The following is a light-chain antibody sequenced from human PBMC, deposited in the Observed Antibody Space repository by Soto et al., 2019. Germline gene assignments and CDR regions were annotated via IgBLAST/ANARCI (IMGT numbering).Light chain of an antibody. J-gene: IGKJ2*01. Sequence: DIQMTQSPSSLSASVGARVTITCRASRGISNYLNWYQQKPVKAPNLLIYAASSLQSGVPSRFSGSASGTDCTLTISSLQAEDVAAYYCLQSHSTPSTFGQGTKVEIK. CDR3: LQSHSTPST. V-gene: IGKV1-39*01. CDR1: RGISNY. CDR2: AAS.